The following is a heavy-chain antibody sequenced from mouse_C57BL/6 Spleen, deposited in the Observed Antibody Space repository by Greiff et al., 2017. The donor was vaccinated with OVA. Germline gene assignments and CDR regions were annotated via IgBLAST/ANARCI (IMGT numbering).Heavy chain of an antibody. Sequence: VQLQQSGPELVKPGASVKISCKASGYSFTDYNMNWVKQSNGKSLEWIGVINPNYGTTSYNQKFKGKATLTVVHSSSTAYMQLNSLTSEDSAVYDCARGSNYFSWFAYWGQGTLVTVSA. D-gene: IGHD2-5*01. CDR1: GYSFTDYN. V-gene: IGHV1-39*01. CDR2: INPNYGTT. J-gene: IGHJ3*01. CDR3: ARGSNYFSWFAY.